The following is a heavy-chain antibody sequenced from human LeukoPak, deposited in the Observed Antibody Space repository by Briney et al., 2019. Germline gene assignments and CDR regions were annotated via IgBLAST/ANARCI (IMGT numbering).Heavy chain of an antibody. CDR3: ARDPDILLGVNFDY. D-gene: IGHD2-21*01. Sequence: GGSLRLSCAASGFTFSSYSMNWVRQAPGKGLEWVSFISSSRSYIYYADSVKGRFTISRDNAKNSLYLQMNSLRAEDTAVYYCARDPDILLGVNFDYWGQGALVIVSS. CDR1: GFTFSSYS. V-gene: IGHV3-21*01. CDR2: ISSSRSYI. J-gene: IGHJ4*02.